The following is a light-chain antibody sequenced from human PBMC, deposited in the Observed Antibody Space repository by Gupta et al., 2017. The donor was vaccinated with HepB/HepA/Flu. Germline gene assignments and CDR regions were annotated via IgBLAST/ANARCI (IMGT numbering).Light chain of an antibody. V-gene: IGKV1-5*03. CDR1: QSVYSW. J-gene: IGKJ2*02. Sequence: DIQMTQSPSTLSASVGDRVTITCRASQSVYSWLAWYQQKPGRAPKLLIYKASTLQSGLPSRISGSGSGTEFTLTISSLQPDDFATYYCQHESSSSCTFGQGTKLDIK. CDR3: QHESSSSCT. CDR2: KAS.